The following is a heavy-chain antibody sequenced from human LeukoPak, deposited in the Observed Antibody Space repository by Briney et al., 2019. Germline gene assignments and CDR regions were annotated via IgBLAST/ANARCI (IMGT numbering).Heavy chain of an antibody. Sequence: TETLSLTCTVSGGSISSYYWSWIRQPPGKGLEWIGYIYYSGSTNYNPSLKSRVTISVDTSKNQFSLKLSSVTAADTAVYYCASYSSGMFDYWGQGTLVTVSS. CDR1: GGSISSYY. V-gene: IGHV4-59*08. CDR2: IYYSGST. J-gene: IGHJ4*02. D-gene: IGHD3-10*01. CDR3: ASYSSGMFDY.